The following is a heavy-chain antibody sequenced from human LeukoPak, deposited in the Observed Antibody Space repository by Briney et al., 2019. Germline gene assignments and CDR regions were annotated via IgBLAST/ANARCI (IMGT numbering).Heavy chain of an antibody. D-gene: IGHD2-2*02. CDR2: IYHSGST. J-gene: IGHJ5*02. Sequence: SETLSLTRTVSGYSISSGYYWGWIRQPPGKGLEWIGSIYHSGSTYYNPSLKSRVTISVDTSKNQFSLKLSSVTAADTAVYYCAREVDCSSTSCYTNWFDPWGQGTLVTVSS. V-gene: IGHV4-38-2*02. CDR1: GYSISSGYY. CDR3: AREVDCSSTSCYTNWFDP.